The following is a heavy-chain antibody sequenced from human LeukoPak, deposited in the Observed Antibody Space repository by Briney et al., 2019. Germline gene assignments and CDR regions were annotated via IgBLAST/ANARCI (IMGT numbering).Heavy chain of an antibody. J-gene: IGHJ4*02. CDR3: ARDLNGDGGSSYY. D-gene: IGHD1-26*01. V-gene: IGHV3-23*01. CDR2: ISGSGDTI. Sequence: PGGSLRLSCAASGFTFSSYAMSWVRQAPGKGLEWVSAISGSGDTIYYAGSVKGRFTISRDNSKNMLSLQMNSLRAEDTAVYYCARDLNGDGGSSYYWGQGTLVTVSS. CDR1: GFTFSSYA.